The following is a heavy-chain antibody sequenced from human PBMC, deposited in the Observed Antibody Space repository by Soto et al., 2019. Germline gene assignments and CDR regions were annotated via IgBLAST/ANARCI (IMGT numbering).Heavy chain of an antibody. CDR3: ARLGGYYQAFDY. V-gene: IGHV4-59*08. J-gene: IGHJ4*01. CDR1: GSPISSYY. D-gene: IGHD3-22*01. Sequence: SETLSLTCTVSGSPISSYYWGWFRQPPGQGLEWVAYIYYTGTATYNPSLASRVAISLDASKSQFSLNLRSVTAADTAVYYCARLGGYYQAFDYWAHGALVIGSS. CDR2: IYYTGTA.